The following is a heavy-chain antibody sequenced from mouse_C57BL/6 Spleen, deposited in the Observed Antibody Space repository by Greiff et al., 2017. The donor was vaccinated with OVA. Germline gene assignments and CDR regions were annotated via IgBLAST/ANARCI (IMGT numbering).Heavy chain of an antibody. D-gene: IGHD1-1*01. CDR2: IDPSDSET. Sequence: QVQLQQPGAELVRPGSSVKLSCKASGYTFTSYWMHWVKQRPIQGLEWIGNIDPSDSETHYNQKFKDKSTLTVDKSYSTAYMQLSSLTSEDSAVYYCARGDGSSLWFAYWGQGTLVTVSA. CDR3: ARGDGSSLWFAY. CDR1: GYTFTSYW. V-gene: IGHV1-52*01. J-gene: IGHJ3*01.